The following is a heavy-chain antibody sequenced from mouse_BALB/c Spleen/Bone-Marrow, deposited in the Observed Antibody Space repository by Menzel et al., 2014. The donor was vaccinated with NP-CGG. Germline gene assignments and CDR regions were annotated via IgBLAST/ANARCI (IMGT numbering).Heavy chain of an antibody. J-gene: IGHJ2*01. CDR3: ARDKGRVFFDY. V-gene: IGHV7-3*02. Sequence: DVMLVESGGGLVQPGGSLRLSCATSGFTFTDYYMNWVCQPPGKALEWLGFIRNKANGYTTEYSASVKGRFTISRDNSQNILYLQMNTLRAEDSATYYCARDKGRVFFDYWGQGTTLTVSS. CDR2: IRNKANGYTT. CDR1: GFTFTDYY.